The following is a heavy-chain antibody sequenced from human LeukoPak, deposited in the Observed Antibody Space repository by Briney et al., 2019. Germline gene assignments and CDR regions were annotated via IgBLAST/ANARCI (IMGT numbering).Heavy chain of an antibody. CDR1: GYTFSTYG. CDR2: ISAHSGNT. CDR3: ARDLSSGGWTLEFDY. V-gene: IGHV1-18*01. Sequence: ASVKVSCKTSGYTFSTYGITWVGQAPGQGFQWMGWISAHSGNTKYAENFQGRISLTTDTSATTAYMELRSLTSDDTAVYYCARDLSSGGWTLEFDYWGQGSLVTVAS. D-gene: IGHD1-1*01. J-gene: IGHJ4*02.